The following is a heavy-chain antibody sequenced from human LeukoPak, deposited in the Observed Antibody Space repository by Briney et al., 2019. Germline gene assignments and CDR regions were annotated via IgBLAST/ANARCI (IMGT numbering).Heavy chain of an antibody. J-gene: IGHJ6*02. Sequence: GGSLRLSCAASGFTFSSYGMHWVRQPPGKGLEWVAVICYDGSNKYCADSVKGRFTISRDNSKNTLYLQMNSLRADDTAVYYCARGPYYGGPGDYYYGMDVWGQGTTVTVSS. D-gene: IGHD4-23*01. CDR3: ARGPYYGGPGDYYYGMDV. CDR1: GFTFSSYG. V-gene: IGHV3-33*01. CDR2: ICYDGSNK.